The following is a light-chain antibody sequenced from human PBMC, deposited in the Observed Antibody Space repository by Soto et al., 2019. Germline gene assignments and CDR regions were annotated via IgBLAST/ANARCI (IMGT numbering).Light chain of an antibody. Sequence: DIQMTQSPATLSSSVGDRVTITCRASQSISSWLAWYQQKPGKAPKLLIYKASSLDSGVPSRFSGCGAGTGFTTTISSPQPDDFANYYCQQDNSYPRTFGQGTKVEIK. CDR3: QQDNSYPRT. CDR2: KAS. V-gene: IGKV1-5*03. CDR1: QSISSW. J-gene: IGKJ1*01.